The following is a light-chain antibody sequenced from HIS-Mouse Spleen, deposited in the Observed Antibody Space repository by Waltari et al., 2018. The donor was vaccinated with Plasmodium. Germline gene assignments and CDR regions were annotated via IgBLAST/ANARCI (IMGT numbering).Light chain of an antibody. CDR1: ALTKKY. CDR2: EDS. J-gene: IGLJ3*02. CDR3: YSTDSSGNHRV. Sequence: SYELTHPPSVSVSPGQTARITCPGDALTKKYAYWYQQKAGQAPVLVIYEDSKRPSGIPERFSGSSSGTMATLTISGAQVEDEADYYCYSTDSSGNHRVFGGGTKLTVL. V-gene: IGLV3-10*01.